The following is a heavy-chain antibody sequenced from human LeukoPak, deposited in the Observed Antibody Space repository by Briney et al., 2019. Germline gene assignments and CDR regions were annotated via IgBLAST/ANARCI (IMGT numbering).Heavy chain of an antibody. V-gene: IGHV1-2*02. CDR3: ARSLRVRGVPDYMDV. Sequence: ASVKVSCKASGYTFTGYYMHWVRQAPGQGLEWMGCINPNSGGTNYAQKFQGRVTTTRDTSISTAYVELSRLRSDDTAVYYCARSLRVRGVPDYMDVWGKGTTVTISS. J-gene: IGHJ6*03. D-gene: IGHD3-10*01. CDR1: GYTFTGYY. CDR2: INPNSGGT.